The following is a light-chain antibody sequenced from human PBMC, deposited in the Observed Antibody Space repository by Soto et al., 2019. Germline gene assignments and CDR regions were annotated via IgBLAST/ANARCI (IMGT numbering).Light chain of an antibody. J-gene: IGLJ3*02. CDR3: CSHTTRSTQV. Sequence: QSVLTQPASVSGSPGQSITISCTGTTNDVGGYNYVSWYQHHPGKAPKLMIYEVSNRPSGVSNRFSGSKSGNTASLTISGLQAEDEADYYCCSHTTRSTQVFGGGTKVTVL. CDR2: EVS. CDR1: TNDVGGYNY. V-gene: IGLV2-14*01.